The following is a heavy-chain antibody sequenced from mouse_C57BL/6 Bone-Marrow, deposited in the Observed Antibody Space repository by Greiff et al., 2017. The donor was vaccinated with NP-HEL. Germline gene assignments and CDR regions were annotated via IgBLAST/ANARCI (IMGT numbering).Heavy chain of an antibody. J-gene: IGHJ3*01. CDR3: TRVGYGSSSAWFAY. Sequence: QVQLKESGAELVRPGASVTLSCKASGYTFTDYEMHWVKQTPVHGLEWIGAIDPETGGTSYNQKFKGKAILTADKSSSTAYMELRSLTSEDSAVYYCTRVGYGSSSAWFAYWGQGTLVTVSA. CDR1: GYTFTDYE. D-gene: IGHD1-1*01. CDR2: IDPETGGT. V-gene: IGHV1-15*01.